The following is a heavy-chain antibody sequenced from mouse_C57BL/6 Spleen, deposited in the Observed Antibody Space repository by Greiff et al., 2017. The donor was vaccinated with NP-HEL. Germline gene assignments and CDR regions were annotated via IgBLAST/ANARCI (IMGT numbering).Heavy chain of an antibody. CDR2: IYPGSGST. D-gene: IGHD1-1*01. J-gene: IGHJ2*01. V-gene: IGHV1-55*01. Sequence: QVQLQQPGAELVKPGASVKMSCKASGYTFTSYWITWVKQRPGQGLEWIGDIYPGSGSTNYNEKFKSKATLTVDTSSSTAYMQLSSLTSEDSAVYYCAIPPYGSSLYYFDYWGQGTTLTVSS. CDR1: GYTFTSYW. CDR3: AIPPYGSSLYYFDY.